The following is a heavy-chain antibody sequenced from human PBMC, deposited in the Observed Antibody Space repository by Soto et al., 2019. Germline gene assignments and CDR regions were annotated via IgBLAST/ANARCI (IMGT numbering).Heavy chain of an antibody. Sequence: VQLVESGGGLVKPGGSLRLSCAASGFTFSNAWMSWVRQAPGKGLEWVGRIKSKTDGGTTDYAAPVKGRFTISRDDSKNTLYLQMNSLKTEDTAVYYCTAVGGYCSSTSCYYYYYYYMDVWGKGTTVTVSS. CDR1: GFTFSNAW. D-gene: IGHD2-2*01. CDR2: IKSKTDGGTT. J-gene: IGHJ6*03. V-gene: IGHV3-15*01. CDR3: TAVGGYCSSTSCYYYYYYYMDV.